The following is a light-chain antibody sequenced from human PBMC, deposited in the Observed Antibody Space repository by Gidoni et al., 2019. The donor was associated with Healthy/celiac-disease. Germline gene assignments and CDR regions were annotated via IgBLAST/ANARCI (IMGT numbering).Light chain of an antibody. CDR3: QQYGSSPWT. CDR1: QSVRSSY. CDR2: GAS. V-gene: IGKV3-20*01. J-gene: IGKJ1*01. Sequence: ETVLTQTPGTLSLSPGERAILSCRASQSVRSSYLAWYRQKPGQAPRLLIYGASTRATGIPDFTLTISRLEPADFAVYYCQQYGSSPWTFXQXTKVEIK.